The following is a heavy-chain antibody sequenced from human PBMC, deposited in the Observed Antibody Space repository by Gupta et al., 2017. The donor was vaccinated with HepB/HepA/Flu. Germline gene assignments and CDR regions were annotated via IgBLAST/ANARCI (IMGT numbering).Heavy chain of an antibody. CDR3: ATGDSDFWSGYVGY. V-gene: IGHV3-48*03. J-gene: IGHJ4*02. Sequence: EVQLVESGGGLVQPGGSLRLSCAASGFPFSSYEMNWVRQAPGKGLEWVSYISSSGSTIYYADSVKGRFTISRDNAKNSLYLQMNSLRAEDTAVYYCATGDSDFWSGYVGYWGQGTLVTVS. D-gene: IGHD3-3*01. CDR2: ISSSGSTI. CDR1: GFPFSSYE.